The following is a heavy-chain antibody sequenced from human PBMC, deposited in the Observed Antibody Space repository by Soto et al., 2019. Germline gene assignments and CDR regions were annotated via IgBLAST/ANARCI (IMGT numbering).Heavy chain of an antibody. J-gene: IGHJ3*02. CDR2: IYRGDST. CDR3: ARVDFYSTRWSDGFDI. Sequence: GESLKISCAASGFTVSTSYMTWVRQAPGKGLECVSVIYRGDSTYYAESVKGRFTISRDNSKNTLYLQMDSLRAEDTALYYCARVDFYSTRWSDGFDIWGQGTMVTVSS. CDR1: GFTVSTSY. D-gene: IGHD6-13*01. V-gene: IGHV3-53*01.